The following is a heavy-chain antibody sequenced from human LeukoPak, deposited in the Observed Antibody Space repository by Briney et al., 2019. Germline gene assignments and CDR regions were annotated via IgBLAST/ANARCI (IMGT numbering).Heavy chain of an antibody. V-gene: IGHV1-46*01. CDR2: INPSGGST. Sequence: ASVKVSCKASGYTFTSYYMHWVRQAPRQGLEWMGIINPSGGSTSYAQKFQGRVTMTRDTSTSTVYMELSSLRSEDTAVYYCARDCSGGSCYSAGMDVWGQGTTVTVSS. J-gene: IGHJ6*02. CDR1: GYTFTSYY. D-gene: IGHD2-15*01. CDR3: ARDCSGGSCYSAGMDV.